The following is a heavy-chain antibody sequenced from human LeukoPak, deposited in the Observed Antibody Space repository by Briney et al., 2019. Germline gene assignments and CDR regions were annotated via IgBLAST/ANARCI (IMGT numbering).Heavy chain of an antibody. V-gene: IGHV4-61*02. CDR3: AREGWLQIDY. CDR1: GGSISSGSYY. J-gene: IGHJ4*02. D-gene: IGHD5-24*01. Sequence: SETLSLTCTVSGGSISSGSYYWSWIRQPAGKGLEWIGRIYTSGSTNYNPSLKSRVTISVDTSKNQFSLKLSSVTAADTAVYYCAREGWLQIDYWGQGTLVTVSS. CDR2: IYTSGST.